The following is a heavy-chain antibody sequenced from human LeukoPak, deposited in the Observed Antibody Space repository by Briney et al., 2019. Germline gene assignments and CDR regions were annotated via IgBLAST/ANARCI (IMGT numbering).Heavy chain of an antibody. D-gene: IGHD3-22*01. J-gene: IGHJ4*02. Sequence: GGSLRLSCVASGFSFSRYGMHWVRQAPGKGLEWVAFIWSDGSNLDYADSVKGRFTISRDNSKNTLYLQMNSLRAEDTAVYFCARSYYVSSGSSLFDHWGQGTLVTVSS. V-gene: IGHV3-30*02. CDR1: GFSFSRYG. CDR3: ARSYYVSSGSSLFDH. CDR2: IWSDGSNL.